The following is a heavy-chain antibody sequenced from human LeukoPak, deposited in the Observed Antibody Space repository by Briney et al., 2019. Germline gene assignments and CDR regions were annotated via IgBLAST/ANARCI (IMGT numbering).Heavy chain of an antibody. CDR3: ARLSGYSSGHYYSDY. D-gene: IGHD3-22*01. V-gene: IGHV4-59*01. Sequence: PSETLSLTCTVSGGSISSYYWSWIRQPPGKGLEWIGYIYYSGSTNYNPSLKSRVTISVDTSKNQFSLKLSSVTAADTAVYYCARLSGYSSGHYYSDYWGQGTLVTVSS. CDR1: GGSISSYY. J-gene: IGHJ4*02. CDR2: IYYSGST.